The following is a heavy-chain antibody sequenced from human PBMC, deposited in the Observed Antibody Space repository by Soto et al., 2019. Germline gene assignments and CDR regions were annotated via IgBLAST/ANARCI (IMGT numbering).Heavy chain of an antibody. J-gene: IGHJ3*01. CDR3: ARDTGDSGYVGAFDL. Sequence: EVQLVESGGGLVQPGGSLRLSCAASGFTVSSNYMSWVRQAPGKGLEWVSVIYSGGTTYYADSVKGRFTISRDNSKNTLDLQMDSLRVEDTAVYYCARDTGDSGYVGAFDLWGQGTMVTVSS. CDR1: GFTVSSNY. CDR2: IYSGGTT. V-gene: IGHV3-66*01. D-gene: IGHD5-12*01.